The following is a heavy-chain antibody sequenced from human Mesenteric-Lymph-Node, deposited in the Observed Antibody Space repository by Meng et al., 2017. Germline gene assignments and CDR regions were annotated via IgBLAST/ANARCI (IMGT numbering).Heavy chain of an antibody. CDR1: GFSLSTSGMC. D-gene: IGHD3-9*01. CDR2: IDWDDDK. V-gene: IGHV2-70*01. J-gene: IGHJ4*02. Sequence: SGPTLVKPTQTLTLTCTFSGFSLSTSGMCVSWIRPPPGKALEWLALIDWDDDKYYSTSLKTRLTISKDTSKKQVVLTMTNMDPVDTTTYYCARTAYYDILTGYSSFDYWGQGTLVTVSS. CDR3: ARTAYYDILTGYSSFDY.